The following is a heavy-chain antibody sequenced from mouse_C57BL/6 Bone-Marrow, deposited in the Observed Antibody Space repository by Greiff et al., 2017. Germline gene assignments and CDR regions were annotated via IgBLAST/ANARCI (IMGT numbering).Heavy chain of an antibody. V-gene: IGHV1-4*01. J-gene: IGHJ2*01. CDR3: ARSIRITTVVTLDYFDY. CDR1: GYTFTSYT. Sequence: QVQLQQSGAELARPGASVKMSCKASGYTFTSYTMHWVKQRPGQGLEWIGYINPSSGYTKYNQKFKDKATLTADKSSSTAYMQLSSLTSEDSAVYYCARSIRITTVVTLDYFDYWGQGTTLTVSS. CDR2: INPSSGYT. D-gene: IGHD1-1*01.